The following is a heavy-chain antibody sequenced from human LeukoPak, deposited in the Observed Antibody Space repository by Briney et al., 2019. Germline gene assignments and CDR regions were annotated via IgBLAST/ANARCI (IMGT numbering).Heavy chain of an antibody. CDR1: GGSISSSSYY. Sequence: PSETLSLTCTVSGGSISSSSYYWGWIRQPPGKGLEWIGSIYYSGSTYYNPSLKSRVTISVDTSKNQFSLKLSSVTAADTAVYYCARHDIRYYDSSGYYGYYFDYWGQGTLVTVSS. CDR2: IYYSGST. J-gene: IGHJ4*02. D-gene: IGHD3-22*01. CDR3: ARHDIRYYDSSGYYGYYFDY. V-gene: IGHV4-39*01.